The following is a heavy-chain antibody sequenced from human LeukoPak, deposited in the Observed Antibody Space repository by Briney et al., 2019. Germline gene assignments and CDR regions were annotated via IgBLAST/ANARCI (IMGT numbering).Heavy chain of an antibody. CDR1: GFTFDDYA. CDR3: AKDFSDYYDSSGSRNFDY. J-gene: IGHJ4*02. V-gene: IGHV3-9*01. CDR2: ISWNSGSI. Sequence: GGSLRLSCAASGFTFDDYAMHWVRQAPGKGLEWVSGISWNSGSIGYADSVKGRFTISRDNAKNSLYLQMNSLRAEDTALYYCAKDFSDYYDSSGSRNFDYWGQGTLVTVSS. D-gene: IGHD3-22*01.